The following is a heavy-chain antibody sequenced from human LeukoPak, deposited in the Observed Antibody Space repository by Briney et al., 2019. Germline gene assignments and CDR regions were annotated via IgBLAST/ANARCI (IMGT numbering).Heavy chain of an antibody. CDR1: GFTFSSYS. CDR2: ISSSSSYI. D-gene: IGHD3-9*01. CDR3: TTDGPDYDILTGYYIWPDDY. Sequence: GGSLRLSCAASGFTFSSYSMNWVRQAPGKGLEWVSSISSSSSYIYYADSVKGRFTISRDNAKNSLYLQMNSLKTEDTAVYYCTTDGPDYDILTGYYIWPDDYWGQGTLVTVSS. J-gene: IGHJ4*02. V-gene: IGHV3-21*03.